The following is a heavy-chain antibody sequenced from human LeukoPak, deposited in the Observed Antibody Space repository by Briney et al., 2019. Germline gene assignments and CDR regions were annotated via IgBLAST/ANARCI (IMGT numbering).Heavy chain of an antibody. CDR1: GFTFSGSA. D-gene: IGHD3-10*01. J-gene: IGHJ4*02. CDR3: TGNYYGSGSYADFDY. CDR2: IRSTANGYAT. Sequence: GGSLRLSCAASGFTFSGSALHWVRHASGKGLGWVGRIRSTANGYATAYGASVKGRLTISRDDSKNTACMQMDSLTTEHTAVYYCTGNYYGSGSYADFDYWGQGTLVTVSS. V-gene: IGHV3-73*01.